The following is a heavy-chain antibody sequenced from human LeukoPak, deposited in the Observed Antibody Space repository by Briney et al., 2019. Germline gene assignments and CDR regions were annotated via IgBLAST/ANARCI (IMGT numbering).Heavy chain of an antibody. CDR3: LGGGSYDVDY. J-gene: IGHJ4*02. D-gene: IGHD3-16*01. Sequence: SETLSLTCTVSGGSISSSSYYWGWIRQPPGKGLEWIGSIYYSGSTYYNPSLKSRVTISVDTSKNQFSLKLSSVTAADTAVYYCLGGGSYDVDYWGQGTLVTVSS. CDR1: GGSISSSSYY. V-gene: IGHV4-39*01. CDR2: IYYSGST.